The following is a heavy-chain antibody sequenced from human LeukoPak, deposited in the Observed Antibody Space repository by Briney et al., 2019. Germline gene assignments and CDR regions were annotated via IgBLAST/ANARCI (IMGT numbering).Heavy chain of an antibody. Sequence: PGRSLRLSCAASGFTFSSYAMHWVRQAPGKGLEWVAVMSFDGTHIYYADSVKGRFTISRDNSKNTLYLQMNSLRAEDTAVYYCARCSGYGMDVWGQGTTVTASS. CDR1: GFTFSSYA. CDR3: ARCSGYGMDV. CDR2: MSFDGTHI. D-gene: IGHD3-10*02. V-gene: IGHV3-30-3*01. J-gene: IGHJ6*02.